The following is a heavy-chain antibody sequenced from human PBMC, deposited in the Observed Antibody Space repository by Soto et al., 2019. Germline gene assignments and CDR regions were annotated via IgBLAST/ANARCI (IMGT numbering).Heavy chain of an antibody. Sequence: PGESLKISCKGSGYSFTSYWIGWVRQMPGKGLEWMGIIYPGDSDTRYSPSFQGQVTISADKSISTAYLQWSSLKASDTAMYYCARPFRRGGNNPIFDYWGQGTLVTVSS. V-gene: IGHV5-51*01. CDR2: IYPGDSDT. CDR3: ARPFRRGGNNPIFDY. D-gene: IGHD1-1*01. CDR1: GYSFTSYW. J-gene: IGHJ4*02.